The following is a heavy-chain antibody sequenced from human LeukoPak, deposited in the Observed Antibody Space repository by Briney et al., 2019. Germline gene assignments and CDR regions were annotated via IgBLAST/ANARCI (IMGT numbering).Heavy chain of an antibody. V-gene: IGHV1-69*13. D-gene: IGHD1-20*01. CDR2: IIPIFGTA. Sequence: GASVKVSCKASGGTFSSYAISWVRQAPGQGLEWMGGIIPIFGTANYAQKFQGRVTITADESTSTAYMELSSLRSEDTAVYYCARGRASLTAWFVPWGQGTLVTVSS. CDR3: ARGRASLTAWFVP. J-gene: IGHJ5*02. CDR1: GGTFSSYA.